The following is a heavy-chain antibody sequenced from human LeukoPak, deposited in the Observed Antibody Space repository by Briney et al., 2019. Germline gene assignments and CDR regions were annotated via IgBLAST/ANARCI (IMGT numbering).Heavy chain of an antibody. V-gene: IGHV3-15*01. CDR3: TTAPAQSDY. Sequence: GGSLRLSCAASGFTFSNAWMSWVRQAPGKGLEWVGRIKSKTDSGTTDYAAPVKGRFTISRDDSKNTLFLQMNSLKTEDTAVYYCTTAPAQSDYWGQGTLVTVSS. CDR2: IKSKTDSGTT. J-gene: IGHJ4*02. CDR1: GFTFSNAW.